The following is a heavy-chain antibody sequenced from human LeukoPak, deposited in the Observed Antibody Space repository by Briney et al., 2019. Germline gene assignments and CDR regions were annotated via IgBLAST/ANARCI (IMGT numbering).Heavy chain of an antibody. CDR2: ISSSSRTI. V-gene: IGHV3-48*01. CDR1: GFTFSSYS. J-gene: IGHJ3*02. CDR3: AKAKITLIVVANPNSGALDI. D-gene: IGHD3-22*01. Sequence: SGGSLRLSCAVSGFTFSSYSMNWVRQAPGKGLEWVSYISSSSRTIYYADSVKGRFTISRDNSKNTLYLQMNSLRAEDTALYYCAKAKITLIVVANPNSGALDIWGQGTMVTVSS.